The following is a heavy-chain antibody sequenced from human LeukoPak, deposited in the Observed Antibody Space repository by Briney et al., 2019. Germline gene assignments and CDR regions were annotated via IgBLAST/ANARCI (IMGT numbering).Heavy chain of an antibody. CDR1: GFTFSSYS. D-gene: IGHD1-26*01. CDR2: IPHDGNGK. V-gene: IGHV3-30-3*01. J-gene: IGHJ6*01. Sequence: PGGSLRLSCAASGFTFSSYSMHWVRQAPGMGLEWVAVIPHDGNGKFYADSVKGRFTISRDNSKITMYLQMNILRAEDTALYHCGRVREYSGDDIKGVDVWGQGTTVTVS. CDR3: GRVREYSGDDIKGVDV.